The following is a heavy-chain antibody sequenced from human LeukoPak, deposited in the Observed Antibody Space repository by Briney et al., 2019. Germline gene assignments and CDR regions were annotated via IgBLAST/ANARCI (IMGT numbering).Heavy chain of an antibody. V-gene: IGHV1-18*03. CDR2: ISAYNGNT. J-gene: IGHJ4*02. Sequence: ASVKVSCKASGYTFTSYGISWVRQAPGRGLEWMGWISAYNGNTNYAQKLQGRVTMTTDTSTSTAYMELSSLRTEDMAVYYCARGFGVGREYYFDYWGQGTLVTVSS. CDR1: GYTFTSYG. D-gene: IGHD3-3*01. CDR3: ARGFGVGREYYFDY.